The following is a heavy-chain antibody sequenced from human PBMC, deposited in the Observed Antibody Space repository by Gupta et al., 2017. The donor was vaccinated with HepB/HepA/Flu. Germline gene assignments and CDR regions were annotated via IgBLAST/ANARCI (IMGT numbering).Heavy chain of an antibody. D-gene: IGHD3-10*01. CDR1: GGSISSHY. J-gene: IGHJ4*02. CDR2: IYYSGSP. CDR3: ARLWYYGSGSYYFDY. Sequence: QVQLQESGPGLVKPSETLSLTCTVSGGSISSHYWSWIRQPPGKGLEWIGYIYYSGSPNYNPSLKSRVTISVDTSKNQFSLKLSSVTAADTAVYYCARLWYYGSGSYYFDYWGQGTLVTVSS. V-gene: IGHV4-59*08.